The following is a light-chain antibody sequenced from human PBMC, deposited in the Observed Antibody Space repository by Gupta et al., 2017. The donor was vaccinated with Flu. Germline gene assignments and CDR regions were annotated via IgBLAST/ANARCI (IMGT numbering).Light chain of an antibody. J-gene: IGKJ4*01. CDR3: QQGDSTPTT. V-gene: IGKV1-39*01. CDR2: AAS. CDR1: QSISSY. Sequence: DIQMTQSPSSLSASVGDRVTITCRASQSISSYLNWYQQKPGKAPKLLIYAASSLQSGVPSRFSGSGSGTDFTVTISRLQPEDFATYYCQQGDSTPTTFGRGTKLEIK.